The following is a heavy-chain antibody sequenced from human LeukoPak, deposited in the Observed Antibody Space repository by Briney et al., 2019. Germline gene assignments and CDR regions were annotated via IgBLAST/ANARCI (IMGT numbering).Heavy chain of an antibody. CDR3: ARDPERYLRMGHYDY. J-gene: IGHJ4*02. Sequence: PGGSLRLSCAGSGFTFSSSAMNWVRQVPGKGLEWVSSIDYDSSHIYYAASVRGRFSISRDNARDSVYLQMDSLRADDTAVYYCARDPERYLRMGHYDYWGQGTLVTVSS. CDR1: GFTFSSSA. V-gene: IGHV3-21*01. D-gene: IGHD3-16*01. CDR2: IDYDSSHI.